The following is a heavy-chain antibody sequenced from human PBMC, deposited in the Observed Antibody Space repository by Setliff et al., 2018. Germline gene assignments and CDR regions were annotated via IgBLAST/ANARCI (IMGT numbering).Heavy chain of an antibody. CDR2: IDQSGSG. V-gene: IGHV4-34*01. J-gene: IGHJ3*02. CDR3: RQAVVGRDVFDI. D-gene: IGHD1-1*01. CDR1: GESFDTYY. Sequence: SETLSLTCNVYGESFDTYYWSWIRQPPGKGLEWFGEIDQSGSGDYNPSFKGRVTISVDTSKKQFSLTLNSVTGADTALYYCRQAVVGRDVFDIWGQGTVVTV.